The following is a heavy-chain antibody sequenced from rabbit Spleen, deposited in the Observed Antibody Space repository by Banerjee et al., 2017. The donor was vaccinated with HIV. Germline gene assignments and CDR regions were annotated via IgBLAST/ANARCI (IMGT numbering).Heavy chain of an antibody. CDR3: ARGSATMTMMITGYFFNL. CDR2: IYNGDGST. J-gene: IGHJ4*01. Sequence: QSLEESGGDLVKPGASLTLTYTASGFSFSSSYYMCWVRQAPGKGLECIACIYNGDGSTYYATWAKGRFTISKTSSTTVTLQMTSLTAADTATYFCARGSATMTMMITGYFFNLWGPGTLVTVS. CDR1: GFSFSSSYY. V-gene: IGHV1S40*01. D-gene: IGHD2-1*01.